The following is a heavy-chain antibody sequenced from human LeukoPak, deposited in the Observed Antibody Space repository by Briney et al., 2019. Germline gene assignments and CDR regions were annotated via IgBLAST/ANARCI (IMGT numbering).Heavy chain of an antibody. D-gene: IGHD3-16*01. V-gene: IGHV4-59*01. CDR2: IYYSGST. J-gene: IGHJ4*02. CDR1: GGSISSYY. CDR3: ARSGVTRLGELPDGY. Sequence: MSSETLSLTCTVSGGSISSYYWSWIRQPPGKGLEWIGYIYYSGSTNYNPSLKSRVTISVDTSKNQFSLKLSSVTAADTAVYYCARSGVTRLGELPDGYWGQGTLVTVSS.